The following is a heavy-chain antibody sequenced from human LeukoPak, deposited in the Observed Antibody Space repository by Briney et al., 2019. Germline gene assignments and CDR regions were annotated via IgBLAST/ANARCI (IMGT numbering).Heavy chain of an antibody. D-gene: IGHD3-10*01. CDR3: AKDLGGRNYYGSGSYYYMDV. CDR1: GFTFSSYA. V-gene: IGHV3-23*01. CDR2: ISGSGGST. J-gene: IGHJ6*04. Sequence: GGSLRLSCAASGFTFSSYAMSWVRQAPGKGLEWVSAISGSGGSTYYADSVKGRFTISRDNSKNTLYLQMNSLRAEDTAVYCCAKDLGGRNYYGSGSYYYMDVWGKGTTVTVSS.